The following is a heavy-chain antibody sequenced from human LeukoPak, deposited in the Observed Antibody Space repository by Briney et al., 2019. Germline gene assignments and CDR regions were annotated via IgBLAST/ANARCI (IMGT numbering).Heavy chain of an antibody. CDR3: ARDYSRARGYSYGYFVY. J-gene: IGHJ4*02. Sequence: ASVKVSCKASGYTFPSYFMHWVRQAPGQGLEWMGIINPTGGSTTYAQKFQGRVTMTRDTSTSTVYMELSSLRSDDTAVYYCARDYSRARGYSYGYFVYWGQGTLVTVSS. CDR2: INPTGGST. V-gene: IGHV1-46*01. D-gene: IGHD5-18*01. CDR1: GYTFPSYF.